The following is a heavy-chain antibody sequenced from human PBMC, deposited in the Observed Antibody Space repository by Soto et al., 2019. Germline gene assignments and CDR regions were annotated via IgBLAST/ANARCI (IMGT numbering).Heavy chain of an antibody. Sequence: RVACKGSGYPVSSSGINWVRQAPGPGLEWMGWINPYNGHTNHAQEFQDRVTMTTDTSTTTAYMELRGLRSDDTAVYYCARARRSVLTGYWEFVDWGQGTL. D-gene: IGHD3-9*01. CDR1: GYPVSSSG. J-gene: IGHJ4*02. CDR3: ARARRSVLTGYWEFVD. CDR2: INPYNGHT. V-gene: IGHV1-18*04.